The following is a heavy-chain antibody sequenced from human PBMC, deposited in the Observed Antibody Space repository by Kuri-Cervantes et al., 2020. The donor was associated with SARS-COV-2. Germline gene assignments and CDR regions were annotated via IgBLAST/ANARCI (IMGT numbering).Heavy chain of an antibody. CDR3: ARAPQGRYCSSTSCPIVWYFDL. CDR2: ISSSSSYI. Sequence: GGSLRLSCAASGFTFSSYSMNWVRQAPGKGLEWVSAISSSSSYIYYPDSVRGRITISRDNAKNSLYLQMNSLRAEDTSVYYCARAPQGRYCSSTSCPIVWYFDLWGRGTLVTVSS. V-gene: IGHV3-21*01. J-gene: IGHJ2*01. D-gene: IGHD2-2*01. CDR1: GFTFSSYS.